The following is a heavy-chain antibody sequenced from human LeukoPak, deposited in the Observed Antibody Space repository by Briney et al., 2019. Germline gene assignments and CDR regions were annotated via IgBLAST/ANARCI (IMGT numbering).Heavy chain of an antibody. D-gene: IGHD6-13*01. CDR3: ARAAEISALDN. J-gene: IGHJ4*02. CDR2: IKQYGSEK. Sequence: GGSLRLSCEASGFRFSNYWMSWVRQAPGKGLEWVATIKQYGSEKYYVDSVKGRFAISRDNAKKSLFLQMDSLRGEDTAVYYCARAAEISALDNWGQGTLVTVSS. V-gene: IGHV3-7*05. CDR1: GFRFSNYW.